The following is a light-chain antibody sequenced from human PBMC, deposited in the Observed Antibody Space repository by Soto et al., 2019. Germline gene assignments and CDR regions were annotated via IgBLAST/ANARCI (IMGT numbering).Light chain of an antibody. J-gene: IGKJ2*01. CDR1: QTISSSF. CDR3: QHYGRTPPYT. V-gene: IGKV3-20*01. CDR2: GAS. Sequence: EIVLTQSPGTLSLSPGERATLSCRASQTISSSFLVWYQQKGGQAPRLLIYGASIGATGIPDRFSGSGSGTDFTLTISRLEPEDFAVYYCQHYGRTPPYTFGQGTKLEIK.